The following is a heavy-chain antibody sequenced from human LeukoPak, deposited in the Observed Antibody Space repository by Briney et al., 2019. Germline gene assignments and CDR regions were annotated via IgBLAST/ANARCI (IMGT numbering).Heavy chain of an antibody. V-gene: IGHV3-64*01. Sequence: GGSLRLSCTASGFTFSSYAMHWVRQAPGKGLEYVSAISSNGGSTYYANSVKGRFTISRDNSKNTLHLQMGSLRAEDMAVYYCARANCSGGSCVDYWGQGTLVTVSS. D-gene: IGHD2-15*01. CDR1: GFTFSSYA. CDR2: ISSNGGST. J-gene: IGHJ4*02. CDR3: ARANCSGGSCVDY.